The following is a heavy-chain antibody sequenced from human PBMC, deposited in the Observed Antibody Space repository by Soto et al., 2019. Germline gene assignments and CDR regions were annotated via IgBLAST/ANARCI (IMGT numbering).Heavy chain of an antibody. CDR1: GGTFSSYA. D-gene: IGHD3-22*01. Sequence: ASVKVSCKASGGTFSSYAISWVRQAPGQGLEWMGGIIPIFGTANYAQKFQGRVTITADESTSTAYMELSSLRSEDTAVYYCARDSLAPHYYDSSGYYYGPWAFDYWGQGTLVTVSS. CDR2: IIPIFGTA. CDR3: ARDSLAPHYYDSSGYYYGPWAFDY. J-gene: IGHJ4*02. V-gene: IGHV1-69*13.